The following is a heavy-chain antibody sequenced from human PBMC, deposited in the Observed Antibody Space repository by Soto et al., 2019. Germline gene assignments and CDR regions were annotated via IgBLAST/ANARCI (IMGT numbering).Heavy chain of an antibody. J-gene: IGHJ5*02. V-gene: IGHV3-21*01. CDR3: ARAGGTNWFDP. CDR2: ISSSSSYI. Sequence: EVQLVESGGGLVKPGGSLRLSCAASGFTFSSYSMNWVRQAPGKGLEWVSSISSSSSYIYYADSVKGRFTISRDNAKNALYLQMNSLRAEDTAVYYCARAGGTNWFDPWGQGTLVTVSS. D-gene: IGHD1-1*01. CDR1: GFTFSSYS.